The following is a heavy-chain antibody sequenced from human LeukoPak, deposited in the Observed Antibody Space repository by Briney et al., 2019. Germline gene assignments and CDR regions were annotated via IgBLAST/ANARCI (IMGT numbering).Heavy chain of an antibody. V-gene: IGHV4-34*01. J-gene: IGHJ5*02. Sequence: PSETLSLTCAAYGGSFSGYYWSWIRQPPGKGLEWIGEINHSGSTNYNPSLKSRVTISVDTSKNQFSLKLSSVTAADTAVYYCAGIFGGPVSRRFDPWGQGTLVTVSS. D-gene: IGHD4-23*01. CDR1: GGSFSGYY. CDR2: INHSGST. CDR3: AGIFGGPVSRRFDP.